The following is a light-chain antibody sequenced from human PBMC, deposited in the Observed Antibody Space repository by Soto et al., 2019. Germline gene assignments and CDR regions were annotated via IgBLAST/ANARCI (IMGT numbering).Light chain of an antibody. Sequence: DMQMTQSPSSLSASVGDRVTIGCRASQGINTYLAWLQQKPGKAPKSLFYGATNLQSVFPPRFSGTGSGTDLSLTSSSLKPEDVATYYCQQDERYPPSFGGRNQEEI. J-gene: IGKJ4*01. CDR2: GAT. V-gene: IGKV1-16*01. CDR3: QQDERYPPS. CDR1: QGINTY.